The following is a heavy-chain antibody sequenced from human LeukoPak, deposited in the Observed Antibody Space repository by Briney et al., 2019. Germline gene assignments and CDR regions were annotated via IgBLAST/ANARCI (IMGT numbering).Heavy chain of an antibody. CDR1: GFTFSSYA. J-gene: IGHJ4*02. CDR3: ATRSTIVVVVAATPL. Sequence: PGGSLRLSCAASGFTFSSYAMSWVRQAPGRGPEWVSAISGSGGSTYYADSVKGRFTISRDNSKNTLYLQMNSLRAEDTAVYYCATRSTIVVVVAATPLWGQGTLVTVSS. V-gene: IGHV3-23*01. D-gene: IGHD2-15*01. CDR2: ISGSGGST.